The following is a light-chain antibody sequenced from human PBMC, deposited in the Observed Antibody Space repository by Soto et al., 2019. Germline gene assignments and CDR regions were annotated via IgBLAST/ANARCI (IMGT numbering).Light chain of an antibody. CDR2: LGS. CDR1: QSLLHSNGYNY. V-gene: IGKV2-28*01. J-gene: IGKJ4*01. Sequence: IVMTQSRLSLPVTPGEPASISCKSSQSLLHSNGYNYLDWYLQKPGQSPQLLIYLGSNRASGVPGRGSGRGRGTDFILEISRVEGGGVGVFFLMQALRTQAFGGGNKVEI. CDR3: MQALRTQA.